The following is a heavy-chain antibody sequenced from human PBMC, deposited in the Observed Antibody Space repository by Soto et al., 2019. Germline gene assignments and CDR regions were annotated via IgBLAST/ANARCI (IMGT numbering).Heavy chain of an antibody. V-gene: IGHV5-51*01. CDR2: IYPGDSDT. Sequence: GESLKISCKGSGYIFTNYWIGWVRQMPGKGLEWMGIIYPGDSDTRYSPSFQGQVTISADKSINTAYLQWSSLKASDTAMYYCASPRTRKMDGCYYYGMDVWGQGITVNVS. D-gene: IGHD1-7*01. CDR1: GYIFTNYW. CDR3: ASPRTRKMDGCYYYGMDV. J-gene: IGHJ6*02.